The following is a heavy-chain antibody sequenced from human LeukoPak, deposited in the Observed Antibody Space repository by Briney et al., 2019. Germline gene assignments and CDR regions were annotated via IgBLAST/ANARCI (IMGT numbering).Heavy chain of an antibody. V-gene: IGHV1-69*04. Sequence: SVKVSCKASGGTVSSYAISWVRQAPGQGLEWMGRIIPIFGIANYAQKFQGRVTITADKSTSTAYMELSSLRSEDTAVYYCFYDSSGYYLTNFDYWGQGTLVTVSS. CDR1: GGTVSSYA. CDR2: IIPIFGIA. D-gene: IGHD3-22*01. J-gene: IGHJ4*02. CDR3: FYDSSGYYLTNFDY.